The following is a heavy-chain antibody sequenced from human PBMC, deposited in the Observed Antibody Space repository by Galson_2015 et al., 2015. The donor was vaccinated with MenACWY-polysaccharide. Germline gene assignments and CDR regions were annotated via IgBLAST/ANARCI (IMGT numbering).Heavy chain of an antibody. CDR1: GFTFSTYP. Sequence: SLRLSCAASGFTFSTYPMSWARQAPGKGLGWVSRISDSGGRTVYADSVKGRFTISRDNSKNMLYLQMNSLRVDDAAVYYCASEDAYYYGMDVWGQGTTVTVSS. CDR2: ISDSGGRT. V-gene: IGHV3-23*01. J-gene: IGHJ6*02. CDR3: ASEDAYYYGMDV.